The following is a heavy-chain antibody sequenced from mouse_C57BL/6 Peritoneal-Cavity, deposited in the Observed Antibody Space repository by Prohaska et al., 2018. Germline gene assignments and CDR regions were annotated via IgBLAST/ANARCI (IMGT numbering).Heavy chain of an antibody. Sequence: QVQLQQPGAELVRPGSSVKLSCKASGYTFTSYWMDWVKQRPGQGLEWIGNIYPSDSETHYNQKFKDKATLTVDKSSSTAYMQLSSLTSEDSAVYYCARSGYYGSSTGGYAMDYWGQGTSGTVSS. D-gene: IGHD1-1*01. J-gene: IGHJ4*01. CDR2: IYPSDSET. CDR1: GYTFTSYW. CDR3: ARSGYYGSSTGGYAMDY. V-gene: IGHV1-61*01.